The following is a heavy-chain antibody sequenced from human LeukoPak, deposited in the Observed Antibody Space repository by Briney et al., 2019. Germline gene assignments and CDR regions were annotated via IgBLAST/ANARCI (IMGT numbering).Heavy chain of an antibody. J-gene: IGHJ4*02. CDR2: LNIDGSST. Sequence: PGGSLRLSCAASGFTFSSFWMHWVRQAPGKGLVWVSRLNIDGSSTSYADSVKGRFTISRDNAKNTLYLQMNSLRAEDTAVYYCASFPSYWGQGTLVTVSS. CDR3: ASFPSY. V-gene: IGHV3-74*01. CDR1: GFTFSSFW.